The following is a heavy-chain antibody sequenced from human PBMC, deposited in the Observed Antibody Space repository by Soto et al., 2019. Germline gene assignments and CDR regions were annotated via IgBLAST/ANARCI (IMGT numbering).Heavy chain of an antibody. CDR1: GFIFSTYA. V-gene: IGHV3-23*01. J-gene: IGHJ4*02. CDR3: VPLCRYCSTTTPS. D-gene: IGHD2-2*01. Sequence: EVQLLESGGGLVQPGGSLRLSCADSGFIFSTYAMSWVRQAPRKGLEWVSAISGNGGDYTYYADSVKGRFTISRDNSKNTLYLQMNSLRAEDTAVYYCVPLCRYCSTTTPSWGQGTLVTVSS. CDR2: ISGNGGDYT.